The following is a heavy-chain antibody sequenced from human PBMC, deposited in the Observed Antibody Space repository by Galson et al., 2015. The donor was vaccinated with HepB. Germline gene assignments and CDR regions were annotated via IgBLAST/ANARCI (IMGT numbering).Heavy chain of an antibody. CDR3: ARDLPAAGTFSYYYYYYGMDV. CDR1: GFTFSSYG. CDR2: IWYDGSNK. Sequence: SLRLSCAASGFTFSSYGMHWVRQAPGKGLEWVAVIWYDGSNKYYADSVKGRFTISRDNSKNTLYLQMNSLRAEDTAVYYCARDLPAAGTFSYYYYYYGMDVWGQGTTVTVSS. V-gene: IGHV3-33*01. D-gene: IGHD6-13*01. J-gene: IGHJ6*02.